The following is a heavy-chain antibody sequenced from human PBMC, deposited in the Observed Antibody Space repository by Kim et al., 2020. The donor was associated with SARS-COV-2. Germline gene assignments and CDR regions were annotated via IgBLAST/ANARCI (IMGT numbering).Heavy chain of an antibody. Sequence: ASVKVSCKASGYTFTSYYMHWVRQAPGQGLEWMGIINPSGGSTSYAQKFQGRVTMTRDTSTSTVYMELSSLRSEDTAVYYCASQGLGYYYDSSGYYLAFDIWGQGTMVTVSS. CDR1: GYTFTSYY. CDR2: INPSGGST. D-gene: IGHD3-22*01. V-gene: IGHV1-46*01. CDR3: ASQGLGYYYDSSGYYLAFDI. J-gene: IGHJ3*02.